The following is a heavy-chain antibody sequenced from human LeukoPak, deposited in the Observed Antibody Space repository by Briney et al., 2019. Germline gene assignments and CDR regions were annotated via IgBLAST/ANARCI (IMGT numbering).Heavy chain of an antibody. CDR1: GFTFSVYY. V-gene: IGHV3-11*04. CDR2: ISSSGSTI. J-gene: IGHJ4*02. D-gene: IGHD3-3*01. CDR3: ARRYYDFWSGYSYYCDY. Sequence: GGSLRLFCAVCGFTFSVYYMSWIRQAPGKGLEWVSYISSSGSTIYYADSVKGRFTISRDNAKNSLYLQMNSRRAEDTAVYYCARRYYDFWSGYSYYCDYWGQGTLVTVSS.